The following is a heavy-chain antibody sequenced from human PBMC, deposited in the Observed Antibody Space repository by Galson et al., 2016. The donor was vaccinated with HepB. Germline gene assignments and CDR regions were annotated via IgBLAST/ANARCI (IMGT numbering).Heavy chain of an antibody. CDR3: AREGAIFGVVTNWFDP. CDR1: GFTFSSYS. V-gene: IGHV3-48*01. D-gene: IGHD3-3*01. CDR2: ISSSSTI. Sequence: SLRLSCAASGFTFSSYSMNWVRQAPGKGLEWVSYISSSSTIYYADSVKGRFTISRDNARNSLYLQMNSLRAKDTAVYYCAREGAIFGVVTNWFDPWGQGTLVTVSS. J-gene: IGHJ5*02.